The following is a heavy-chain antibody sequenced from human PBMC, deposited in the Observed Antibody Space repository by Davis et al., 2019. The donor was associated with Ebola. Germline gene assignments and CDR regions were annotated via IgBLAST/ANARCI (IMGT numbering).Heavy chain of an antibody. Sequence: SSVKVSCKTSLGTFTDYAVLPVRPAPGQRLGWIGSTSPLVDTKDYAQKFQGRVTMTRDTSTSTVYMELSSLRSEDTAVYYLARERVYDSSGREPLFDYWGQRTLVTVSS. D-gene: IGHD3-22*01. V-gene: IGHV1-69*04. J-gene: IGHJ4*02. CDR2: TSPLVDTK. CDR3: ARERVYDSSGREPLFDY. CDR1: LGTFTDYA.